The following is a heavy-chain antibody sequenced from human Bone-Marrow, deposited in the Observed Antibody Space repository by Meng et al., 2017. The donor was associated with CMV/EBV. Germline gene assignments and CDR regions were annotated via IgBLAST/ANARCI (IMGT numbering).Heavy chain of an antibody. CDR1: GFTFSGYS. D-gene: IGHD3-3*01. V-gene: IGHV3-48*04. CDR3: AKDYIGYYDFWSGYYTYYYYYGMDV. CDR2: ISSSSSTI. Sequence: GGSLRLSCAASGFTFSGYSMNWVRQAPGKGLEWVSYISSSSSTIYYADSVKGRFTISRDNAKNSLYLQMNSLRAEDTAVYYCAKDYIGYYDFWSGYYTYYYYYGMDVWGQGTTVTVSS. J-gene: IGHJ6*02.